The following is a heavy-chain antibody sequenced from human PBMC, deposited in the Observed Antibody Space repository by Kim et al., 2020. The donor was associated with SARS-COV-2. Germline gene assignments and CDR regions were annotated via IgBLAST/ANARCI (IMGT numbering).Heavy chain of an antibody. V-gene: IGHV3-7*01. CDR1: GFTFSSYW. D-gene: IGHD1-26*01. J-gene: IGHJ3*02. CDR3: ASWWEGIGDAFDI. Sequence: GGSLRLSCAASGFTFSSYWMSWVRQAPGKGLEWVANIKQDGSEKYYVDSVKGRFTISRDNAKNSLYLQMNSLRAEDTAVYYCASWWEGIGDAFDIWGQGTMVTVSS. CDR2: IKQDGSEK.